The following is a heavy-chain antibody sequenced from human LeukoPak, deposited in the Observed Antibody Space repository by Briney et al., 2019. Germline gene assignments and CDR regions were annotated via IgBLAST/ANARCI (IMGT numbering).Heavy chain of an antibody. V-gene: IGHV1-69*13. CDR1: GGTFISYA. CDR3: AICITMIVVTQYDY. D-gene: IGHD3-22*01. Sequence: ASVKVSCKASGGTFISYAISWVRQAPGQGLEWMGGIIPIFGTANYAQKFQGRATITADESTSTAYMELSSLRSEDTAVYYCAICITMIVVTQYDYWGQGTLVTVSS. CDR2: IIPIFGTA. J-gene: IGHJ4*02.